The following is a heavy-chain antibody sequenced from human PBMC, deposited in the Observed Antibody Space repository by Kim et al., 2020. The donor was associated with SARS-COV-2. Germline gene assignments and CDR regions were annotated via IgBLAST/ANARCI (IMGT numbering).Heavy chain of an antibody. J-gene: IGHJ6*02. CDR2: IYYSGST. CDR3: AGDGYYYYSGMDV. V-gene: IGHV4-61*08. Sequence: SETLSLTCTVSGASVSTGAYYWTWIRQSPGKGLEFIGYIYYSGSTNYNPSLKSRVTISVDTARNQFSLRLISVTAADTAVYFCAGDGYYYYSGMDVWGQGTTVTASS. CDR1: GASVSTGAYY.